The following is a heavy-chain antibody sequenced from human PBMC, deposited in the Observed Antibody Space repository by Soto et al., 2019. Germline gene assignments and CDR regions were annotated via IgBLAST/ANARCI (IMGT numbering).Heavy chain of an antibody. CDR2: IIPIFGTG. CDR3: VRDAPIGSVFSGYDAIDS. J-gene: IGHJ4*02. V-gene: IGHV1-69*08. CDR1: GGTFSTST. D-gene: IGHD5-12*01. Sequence: QVQLEQSGTEVKKPGSSVKVSCKASGGTFSTSTFTWVRQAPGQGLEWMGRIIPIFGTGDYATKFQRRVLITADKSTSTVYMELSGIKAEDTAVFFCVRDAPIGSVFSGYDAIDSWGQGTRVTVSS.